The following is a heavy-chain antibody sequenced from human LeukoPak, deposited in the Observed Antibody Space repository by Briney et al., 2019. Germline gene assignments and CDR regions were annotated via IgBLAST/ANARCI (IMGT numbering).Heavy chain of an antibody. J-gene: IGHJ4*02. CDR1: GYSFSSYA. D-gene: IGHD3-10*01. CDR2: INSYSGRT. Sequence: ASVKVSCKASGYSFSSYAIIWSRQAPGQGLEWMGWINSYSGRTNYARNFQGRVTMTTDTSTSKAYMELTSLRSDDTAVYYCAREIQSMAPGHWGQGTLVTVSS. V-gene: IGHV1-18*01. CDR3: AREIQSMAPGH.